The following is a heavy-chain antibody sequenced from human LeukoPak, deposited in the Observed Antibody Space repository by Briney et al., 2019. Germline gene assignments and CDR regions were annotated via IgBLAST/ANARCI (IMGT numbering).Heavy chain of an antibody. D-gene: IGHD1-1*01. CDR1: GGSFSGYY. V-gene: IGHV4-34*01. CDR2: INHSGST. Sequence: SETLSLTCAVYGGSFSGYYWSWIRQPPGKGLEWIGEINHSGSTNYNPSLKSRVTISVDTSKNQFSLKLSSVTAADTAVYYCARILYNGFPNAFGIWGQGTMVTVSS. CDR3: ARILYNGFPNAFGI. J-gene: IGHJ3*02.